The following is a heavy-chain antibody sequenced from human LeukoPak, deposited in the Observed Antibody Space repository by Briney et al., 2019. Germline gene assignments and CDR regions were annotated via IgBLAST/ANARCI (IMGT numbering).Heavy chain of an antibody. D-gene: IGHD3-10*01. CDR2: INTNTGNP. Sequence: ASVKVSCKASGYTFTSYGISWVRQAPGQGLEWMGWINTNTGNPTYAQGFTGRFVFSLDTSVSTAYLQISSLKAEDTAVYYCARLLWFGQGDYWGQGTLVTVSS. CDR3: ARLLWFGQGDY. J-gene: IGHJ4*02. CDR1: GYTFTSYG. V-gene: IGHV7-4-1*02.